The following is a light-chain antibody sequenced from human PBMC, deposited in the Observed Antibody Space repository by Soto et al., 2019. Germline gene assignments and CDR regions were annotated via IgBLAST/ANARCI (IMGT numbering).Light chain of an antibody. J-gene: IGKJ2*02. CDR3: MQALQTPPCT. V-gene: IGKV2-28*01. Sequence: DIVMTQSPLSLPVTPGEPASISCRSSQSFLHSNGYNYLDWYLQKPGQSPQLLIYLGSNRASGVPDRFSGSGSGTDFTLKISRVEAEDVGVYYCMQALQTPPCTFGQGTKLEIK. CDR2: LGS. CDR1: QSFLHSNGYNY.